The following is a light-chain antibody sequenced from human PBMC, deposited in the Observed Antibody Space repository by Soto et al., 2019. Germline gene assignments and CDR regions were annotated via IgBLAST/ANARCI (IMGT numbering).Light chain of an antibody. Sequence: DIQMTQSPSTLSASVGDRVTITCLASQSVSTWLAWYQQKPGKAPDLLIYKASILQSGVPSRFSGSGSGTEFTLTIDSLQPEDFATYYCQQHHEYAAWTFGQGTKVEIK. V-gene: IGKV1-5*03. CDR3: QQHHEYAAWT. CDR1: QSVSTW. CDR2: KAS. J-gene: IGKJ1*01.